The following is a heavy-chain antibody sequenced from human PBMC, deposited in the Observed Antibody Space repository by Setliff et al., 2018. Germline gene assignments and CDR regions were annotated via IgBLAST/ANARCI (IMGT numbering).Heavy chain of an antibody. Sequence: SETLSLTCRVSGYSIGSDYFWAWVRQPPGKGLEWVATIKHGGTTYYNPSLRSRVIISVDASKNAFSLRLNSVTAADTAVYYCARGGGYYLDLWGQGMLVTVSS. V-gene: IGHV4-38-2*02. CDR3: ARGGGYYLDL. CDR2: IKHGGTT. J-gene: IGHJ4*02. CDR1: GYSIGSDYF. D-gene: IGHD3-10*01.